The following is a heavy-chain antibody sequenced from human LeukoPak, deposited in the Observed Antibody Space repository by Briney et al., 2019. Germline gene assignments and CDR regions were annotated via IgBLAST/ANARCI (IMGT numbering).Heavy chain of an antibody. CDR1: GFTFSSYA. V-gene: IGHV3-23*01. CDR3: AKGMEFGVVTNQHYYYYYGMDV. Sequence: GGSLRLSCAASGFTFSSYAMSWVRQAPGKGLEWVSAISGSGGSTYYADSVKGRFTISRDNSKNTLYLQMNSLRAEDTAVYYCAKGMEFGVVTNQHYYYYYGMDVWGQGTTVTVSS. J-gene: IGHJ6*02. CDR2: ISGSGGST. D-gene: IGHD3-3*01.